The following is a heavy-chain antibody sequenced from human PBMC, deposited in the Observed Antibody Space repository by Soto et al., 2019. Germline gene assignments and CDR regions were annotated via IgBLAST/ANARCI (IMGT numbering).Heavy chain of an antibody. Sequence: GGSLRLSCAASGFTFSNCEMIWVRQAPGKGLEWVSYISTSGSTIHYADSVKGRFTISRDNAKNSLYLQMSSLRAEDTAVYFSARLGKKDASRAFDSWGQGTPVTVSS. J-gene: IGHJ4*02. CDR1: GFTFSNCE. D-gene: IGHD1-1*01. V-gene: IGHV3-48*03. CDR3: ARLGKKDASRAFDS. CDR2: ISTSGSTI.